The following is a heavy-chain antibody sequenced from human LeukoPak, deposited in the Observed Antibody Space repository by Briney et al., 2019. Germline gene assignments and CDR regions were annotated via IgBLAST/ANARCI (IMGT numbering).Heavy chain of an antibody. D-gene: IGHD2/OR15-2a*01. CDR3: VSFYETY. V-gene: IGHV3-23*01. CDR1: GFTFSTYA. J-gene: IGHJ4*02. Sequence: PGGSLRLSCAASGFTFSTYAMNWVRQAPGKGLEWVSGISGSGGSTYYADSVKGRFTISKDNAKNTVYLQMNSLRAEDTAVYYCVSFYETYWGRGTLVTVS. CDR2: ISGSGGST.